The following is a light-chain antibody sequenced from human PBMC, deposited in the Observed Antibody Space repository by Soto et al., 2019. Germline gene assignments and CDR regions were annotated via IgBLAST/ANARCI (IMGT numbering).Light chain of an antibody. V-gene: IGLV1-44*01. CDR2: TSN. J-gene: IGLJ2*01. CDR1: RSNVGTYP. CDR3: SAWDATLYGPV. Sequence: QAVVTQPPSASGTPGQRVTILCSGGRSNVGTYPVNWYQQQLPGTAPKLLINTSNQRPSGVPDRFSASKSGTLASLAISRLQSEDEATYYCSAWDATLYGPVFGAGTKVTVL.